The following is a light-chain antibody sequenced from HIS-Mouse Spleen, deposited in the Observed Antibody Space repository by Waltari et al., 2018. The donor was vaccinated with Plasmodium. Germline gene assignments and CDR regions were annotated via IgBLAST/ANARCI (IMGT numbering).Light chain of an antibody. CDR3: YSTDSSGNHRV. V-gene: IGLV3-10*01. CDR1: AFPKQH. Sequence: SYELTQPPSVSVSPGQTARLTCSGDAFPKQHAYWYQQKSGQAPVLVIYEDSKRPSGIPERFSGSSSGTMATLTISGAQVEDEADYYCYSTDSSGNHRVFGGGTKLTVL. CDR2: EDS. J-gene: IGLJ3*02.